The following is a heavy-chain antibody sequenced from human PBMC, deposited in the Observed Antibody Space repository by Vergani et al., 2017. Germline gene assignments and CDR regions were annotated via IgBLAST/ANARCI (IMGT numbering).Heavy chain of an antibody. CDR2: INHSGST. D-gene: IGHD6-6*01. V-gene: IGHV4-34*01. J-gene: IGHJ6*02. CDR3: ARGAFRIAARHQYGMDV. Sequence: QVQLQQWGAGLLKPSETLSLTCAVYGRSFSGYYWSWIRQPPGKGLEWIGEINHSGSTNYNPSLKSRVTISVDTSKNQFSLKLSSVTAADTAVYYCARGAFRIAARHQYGMDVWGQGTTVTVSS. CDR1: GRSFSGYY.